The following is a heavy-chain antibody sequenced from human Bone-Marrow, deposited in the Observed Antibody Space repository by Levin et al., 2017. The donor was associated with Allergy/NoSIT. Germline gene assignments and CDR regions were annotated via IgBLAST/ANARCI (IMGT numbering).Heavy chain of an antibody. V-gene: IGHV2-5*02. CDR2: IYWDNDR. Sequence: PTLVKPTQTLTLTCTFSGFSLSSSGVGVGWIRQPPGKALEWLAVIYWDNDRRYSPSLKNRLTVTKDTSKNQVVLTMTNMDPVDTATYYCAHRLRSGTAWSAPYFDYWGQGTLVTVSS. D-gene: IGHD3-10*01. CDR1: GFSLSSSGVG. J-gene: IGHJ4*02. CDR3: AHRLRSGTAWSAPYFDY.